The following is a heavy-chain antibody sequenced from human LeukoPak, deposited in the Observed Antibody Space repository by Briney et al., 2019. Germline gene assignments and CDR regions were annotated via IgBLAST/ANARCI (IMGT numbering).Heavy chain of an antibody. CDR1: GFLFTTSA. J-gene: IGHJ3*01. CDR2: ISPDGNTP. Sequence: GSLRLSCAASGFLFTTSAMHWVRQAPGKGLEWVAGISPDGNTPYYVDSVKGRFTVSRDNSENTLYLQMNSLRPEDTALYYCARTDYGDYGALDLWGQGTMVTVSS. V-gene: IGHV3-30-3*01. CDR3: ARTDYGDYGALDL. D-gene: IGHD4-17*01.